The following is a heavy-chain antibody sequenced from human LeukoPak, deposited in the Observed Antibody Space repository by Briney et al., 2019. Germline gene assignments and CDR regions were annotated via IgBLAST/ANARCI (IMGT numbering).Heavy chain of an antibody. D-gene: IGHD3-9*01. V-gene: IGHV4-30-4*08. J-gene: IGHJ4*02. CDR3: ASTQYYDILTGYRHLPAAAGTLDY. CDR1: GGSISSGDYY. Sequence: SETLSLTCTVSGGSISSGDYYWSWIRQPPGKGLEWIGYIYYSGSTYYNPSLKSRVTISVDTSKNQFSLKLSSVTAADTAVYYCASTQYYDILTGYRHLPAAAGTLDYWGQGTLVTVSS. CDR2: IYYSGST.